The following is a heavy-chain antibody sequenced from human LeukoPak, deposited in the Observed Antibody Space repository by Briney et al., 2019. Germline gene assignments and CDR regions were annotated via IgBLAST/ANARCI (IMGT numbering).Heavy chain of an antibody. Sequence: GRSLRLSCAASGFTFSSYGMHWVRQAPGKGLEWVAVISYDGSNKYYADSVKGRFTISRDNSKNTLYLQMNSLGAEDTAVYYCANAPPYYYDSSGFHVGDYWGQGTLVTVSS. D-gene: IGHD3-22*01. V-gene: IGHV3-30*18. J-gene: IGHJ4*02. CDR1: GFTFSSYG. CDR2: ISYDGSNK. CDR3: ANAPPYYYDSSGFHVGDY.